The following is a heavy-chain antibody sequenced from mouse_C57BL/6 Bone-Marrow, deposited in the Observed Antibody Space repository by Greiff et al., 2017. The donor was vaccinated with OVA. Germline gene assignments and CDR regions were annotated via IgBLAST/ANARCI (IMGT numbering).Heavy chain of an antibody. CDR1: GYTFTSYW. CDR2: INPSSGNT. Sequence: QVQLQQSGAELAKPGASVKLSCKASGYTFTSYWMHWVKQRPGQGLEWIGYINPSSGNTKYNQKFKDKATLTADKSSSTAYMQLRSQTYDDAAVYYCARWYYGSSCGGYFDVWGTGTTVTVSS. CDR3: ARWYYGSSCGGYFDV. D-gene: IGHD1-1*01. V-gene: IGHV1-7*01. J-gene: IGHJ1*03.